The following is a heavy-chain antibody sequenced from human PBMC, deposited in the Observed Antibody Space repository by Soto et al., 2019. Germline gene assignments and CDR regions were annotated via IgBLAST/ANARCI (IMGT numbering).Heavy chain of an antibody. V-gene: IGHV3-23*01. J-gene: IGHJ5*02. D-gene: IGHD6-19*01. CDR1: GFTFSSYC. Sequence: GGSLRLSCAASGFTFSSYCMSWVRQAPGKGLEWVATINGNGNGTYYVDSVKGRFTISRDNSKNTLYLQMNSLRAEDTAVYYCAKMFIAVAHNWFDPWGQGTLVTVSS. CDR2: INGNGNGT. CDR3: AKMFIAVAHNWFDP.